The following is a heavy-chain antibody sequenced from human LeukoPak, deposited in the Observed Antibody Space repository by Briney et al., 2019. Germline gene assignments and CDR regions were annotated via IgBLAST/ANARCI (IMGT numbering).Heavy chain of an antibody. CDR1: DGSSSRYY. CDR3: ARRVSYTGDAFDI. D-gene: IGHD1-26*01. J-gene: IGHJ3*02. Sequence: PSETLSLTCNVSDGSSSRYYWSWLRQPPGKGLEWIGYIYSSGSTNYNPSLKSRVTLSVDTSKNQFSLKLNSVTAADTAVYYCARRVSYTGDAFDIWGQGTMVTVSS. V-gene: IGHV4-59*08. CDR2: IYSSGST.